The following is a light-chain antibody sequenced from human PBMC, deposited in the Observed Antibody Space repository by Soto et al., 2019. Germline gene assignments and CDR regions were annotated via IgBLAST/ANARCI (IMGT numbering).Light chain of an antibody. J-gene: IGLJ3*02. CDR1: SSDVGGYNF. Sequence: QSALTQPASGSGSPGQSITISCTGTSSDVGGYNFVSWYQQRPGKAPKLMIYEVSNRPSGVSNRFSGSKSGNTASLTISGLQVEDEADYYCSSCRGITALVFGGGTKLTVL. CDR2: EVS. V-gene: IGLV2-14*03. CDR3: SSCRGITALV.